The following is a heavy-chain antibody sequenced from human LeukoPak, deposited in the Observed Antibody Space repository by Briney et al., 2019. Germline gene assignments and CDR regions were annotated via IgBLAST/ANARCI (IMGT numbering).Heavy chain of an antibody. CDR1: GFIFSSYW. D-gene: IGHD3-3*01. Sequence: GGSLRLSCAASGFIFSSYWMHWVRQAPGKGLVWVSRINSDGISTNYADFVKGRFTISRDNAKNSLYLQMNSLRAEDTAVYYCAKVDGWSGYSYFDYWGQGTLVTVSS. CDR3: AKVDGWSGYSYFDY. V-gene: IGHV3-74*01. J-gene: IGHJ4*02. CDR2: INSDGIST.